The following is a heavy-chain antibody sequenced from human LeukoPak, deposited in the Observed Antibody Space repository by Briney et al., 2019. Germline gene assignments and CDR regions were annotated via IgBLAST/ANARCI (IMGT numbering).Heavy chain of an antibody. CDR2: TYYTGST. J-gene: IGHJ3*01. V-gene: IGHV4-61*01. D-gene: IGHD3-9*01. CDR1: GGSVSVGNTY. CDR3: ARGRYYDSLTGSERGAFDV. Sequence: PSETLSLTCTVSGGSVSVGNTYWSWIRQPPGEGLEWFGYTYYTGSTSYNPSLKSRVSISVDTSNNQFSLKLKSVTAADAALYFCARGRYYDSLTGSERGAFDVWGQGTMVTVSS.